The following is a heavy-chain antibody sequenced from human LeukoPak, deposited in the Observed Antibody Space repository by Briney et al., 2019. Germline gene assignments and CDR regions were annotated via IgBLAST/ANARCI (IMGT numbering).Heavy chain of an antibody. Sequence: TLSLTCTLSAGSISSGGYYWSCIRQHPGKGLEWIGYIYYSGSTYYNPSLKSRVTISVDTSKNQFSLKLSSVTAADTAVYYCARGGPYFPLRYWGQGTVDTVSS. CDR2: IYYSGST. D-gene: IGHD2-21*01. CDR1: AGSISSGGYY. CDR3: ARGGPYFPLRY. V-gene: IGHV4-31*03. J-gene: IGHJ4*02.